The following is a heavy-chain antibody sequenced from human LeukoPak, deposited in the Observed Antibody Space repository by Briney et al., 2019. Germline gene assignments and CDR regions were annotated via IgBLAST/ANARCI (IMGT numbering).Heavy chain of an antibody. CDR3: ARGSSVGATAY. Sequence: SETLSLTCTVSGGSISSSYYYWGWIRQPPGKGLEWIGSIYYSGSTYYNPSLKSRVTISVDTSKNQFSLKLSSVTAADTAVYYCARGSSVGATAYWGQGTLVTVSS. V-gene: IGHV4-39*07. CDR2: IYYSGST. D-gene: IGHD1-26*01. CDR1: GGSISSSYYY. J-gene: IGHJ4*02.